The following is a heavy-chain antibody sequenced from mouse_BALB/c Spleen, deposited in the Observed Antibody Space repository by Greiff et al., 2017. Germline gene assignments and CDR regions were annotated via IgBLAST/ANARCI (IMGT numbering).Heavy chain of an antibody. CDR1: GYTFTDYA. CDR2: ISTYYGDA. CDR3: ARSPARASFDY. J-gene: IGHJ2*01. D-gene: IGHD3-1*01. Sequence: VQLQESGAELVRPGVSVKISCKGSGYTFTDYAMHWVKQSHAKSLEWIGVISTYYGDASYNQKFKGKATMTVDKSSSTAYMELARLTSEDSAIYYCARSPARASFDYWGQGTTLTVSS. V-gene: IGHV1S137*01.